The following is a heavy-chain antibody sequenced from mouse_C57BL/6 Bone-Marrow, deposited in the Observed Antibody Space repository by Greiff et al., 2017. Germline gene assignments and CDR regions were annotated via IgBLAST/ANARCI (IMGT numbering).Heavy chain of an antibody. CDR1: GFTFSSYG. CDR2: ISSGGSYT. Sequence: EVKLVESGGDLVKPGGSLTLSCAASGFTFSSYGMSWVRQTPDKRLEWVATISSGGSYTYYPDSVKGRFTISRANAKNTLYLQMSSLKSEDTAMYYCARHAVIRSYFDYWGQGTTLTVSS. CDR3: ARHAVIRSYFDY. D-gene: IGHD1-1*01. V-gene: IGHV5-6*01. J-gene: IGHJ2*01.